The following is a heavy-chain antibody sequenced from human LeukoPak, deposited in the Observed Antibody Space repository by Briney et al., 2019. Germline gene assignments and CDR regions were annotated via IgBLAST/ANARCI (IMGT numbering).Heavy chain of an antibody. J-gene: IGHJ4*02. D-gene: IGHD3-10*01. V-gene: IGHV3-30*04. CDR1: GFTFSSYA. CDR2: ISYDGSNK. CDR3: ARGPEGWFGELFSPFDY. Sequence: GGSLRLSCAASGFTFSSYAMHWVRQAPGKGLEWVAVISYDGSNKYYADSVKGRFTISRDNSKNTLYLQMNSLRAEDTAVYYCARGPEGWFGELFSPFDYWGQGTLVTVSS.